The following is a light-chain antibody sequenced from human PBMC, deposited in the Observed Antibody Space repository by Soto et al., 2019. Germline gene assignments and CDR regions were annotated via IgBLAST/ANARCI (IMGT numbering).Light chain of an antibody. J-gene: IGKJ2*01. CDR2: DAA. CDR1: QSVSSH. CDR3: QHHHATPYS. V-gene: IGKV1-39*01. Sequence: DIQMTQSPSSLSASLGDRVTITCRASQSVSSHLNWYQQKPEKAPNLLISDAASLQTGVPSRFSGSGSVTDFTLTISSLQPEDFATYFCQHHHATPYSFGQGTKLEIK.